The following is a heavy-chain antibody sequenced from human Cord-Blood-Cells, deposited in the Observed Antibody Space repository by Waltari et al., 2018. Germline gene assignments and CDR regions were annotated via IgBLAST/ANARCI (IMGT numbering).Heavy chain of an antibody. CDR1: GGSISSSSYY. V-gene: IGHV4-39*01. J-gene: IGHJ3*02. CDR3: ARYCSGGSCYDAFDI. CDR2: IYYSGST. Sequence: QLQLQESGPGLVKPSETLSLTCPVSGGSISSSSYYWGWIRQPPGKGLEWVGRIYYSGSTYYNPSLKSRVTISVDTSKNQFSLKLSSVTAADTAVYYCARYCSGGSCYDAFDIWGQGTMVTVSS. D-gene: IGHD2-15*01.